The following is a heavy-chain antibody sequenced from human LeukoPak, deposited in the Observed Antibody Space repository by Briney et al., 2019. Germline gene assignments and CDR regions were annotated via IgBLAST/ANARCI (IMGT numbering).Heavy chain of an antibody. CDR3: ARDGGYCGGDCYSH. J-gene: IGHJ4*02. CDR2: INQDGTEK. Sequence: GGSLRLSCAASGFTFTTYWMSWVRQLPGKGLEWVANINQDGTEKYYVDSVRGRVTISRDNAKNSLYLQMNSLRAEDTAVYYCARDGGYCGGDCYSHWGQGTLVTVSS. CDR1: GFTFTTYW. D-gene: IGHD2-21*02. V-gene: IGHV3-7*01.